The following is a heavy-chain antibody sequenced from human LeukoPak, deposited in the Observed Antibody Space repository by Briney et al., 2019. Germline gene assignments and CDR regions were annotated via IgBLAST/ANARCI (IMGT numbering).Heavy chain of an antibody. J-gene: IGHJ4*02. CDR1: GFTFSSYG. CDR3: ARDFYTGMFDY. D-gene: IGHD3-10*02. V-gene: IGHV3-30*03. CDR2: ISYDGSNK. Sequence: PGRSLRLSCAASGFTFSSYGMHWVRQAPGKGLEWVAVISYDGSNKYYADSVKGRFTISRDNSKNTLYLQMNSLRPEDTAVYYCARDFYTGMFDYWGQGTLVTVSS.